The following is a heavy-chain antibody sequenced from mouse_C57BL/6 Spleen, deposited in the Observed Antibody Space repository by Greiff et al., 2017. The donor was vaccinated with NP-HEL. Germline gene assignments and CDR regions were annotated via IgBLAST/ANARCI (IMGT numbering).Heavy chain of an antibody. CDR3: AADGYYSY. J-gene: IGHJ2*01. CDR1: GYAFSSSW. CDR2: IYPGDGDT. V-gene: IGHV1-82*01. Sequence: VQLQESGPELVKPGASVKISCKASGYAFSSSWMNWVKQRPGKGLEWIGRIYPGDGDTNYNGKFKGKATLTADKSSSTAYMQLSSLTSEDSAVYFCAADGYYSYWGQGTTLTVSS. D-gene: IGHD2-3*01.